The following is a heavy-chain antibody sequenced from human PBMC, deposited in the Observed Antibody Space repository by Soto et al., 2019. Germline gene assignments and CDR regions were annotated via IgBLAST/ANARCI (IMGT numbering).Heavy chain of an antibody. J-gene: IGHJ4*02. D-gene: IGHD6-25*01. Sequence: QVQLVESGGGVVQPGRSLRLSCAVSGFTFSNYGMNWVRQAPGKGLEWVAVISYEGSNKYYADSVKGRFTISRDNSKNTLYLQMNSLRVEDTAVYFCACTPYERPSYWGQGTLVTVSS. CDR2: ISYEGSNK. CDR3: ACTPYERPSY. V-gene: IGHV3-30*03. CDR1: GFTFSNYG.